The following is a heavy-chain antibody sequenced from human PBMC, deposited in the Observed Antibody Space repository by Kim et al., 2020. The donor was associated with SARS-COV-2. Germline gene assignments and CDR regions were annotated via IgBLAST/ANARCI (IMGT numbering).Heavy chain of an antibody. D-gene: IGHD2-15*01. CDR1: GFTFSTYS. V-gene: IGHV3-21*01. J-gene: IGHJ3*01. CDR2: ISSSSIYI. Sequence: GGSLRLSCAASGFTFSTYSINWVRQAPGKGLEWVSSISSSSIYIYYADSVKGRFTISRDNAMGSVFLQMNSLRDEDTAVYYCARGASDIIVGDVFDLWGQGTMVTVSS. CDR3: ARGASDIIVGDVFDL.